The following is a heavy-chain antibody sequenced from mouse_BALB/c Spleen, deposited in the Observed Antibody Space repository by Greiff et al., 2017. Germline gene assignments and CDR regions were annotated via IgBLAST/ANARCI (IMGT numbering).Heavy chain of an antibody. CDR3: ARDDDYYAMDY. J-gene: IGHJ4*01. CDR2: ISYSGST. CDR1: GYSITSDYA. Sequence: EVKLMESGPGLVKPSQSLSLTCTVTGYSITSDYAWNWIRQFPGNKLEWMGYISYSGSTSYNPSLKSRISITRDTSKNQFFLQLNSVTTEDTATYYCARDDDYYAMDYWGQGTSVTVSS. V-gene: IGHV3-2*02.